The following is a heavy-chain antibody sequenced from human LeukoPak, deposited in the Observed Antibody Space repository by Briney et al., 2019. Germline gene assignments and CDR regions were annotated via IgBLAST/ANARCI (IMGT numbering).Heavy chain of an antibody. J-gene: IGHJ5*02. CDR1: GGSISSYY. CDR3: ARARGFDWLLFGWFDP. Sequence: SETLSLTCTVSGGSISSYYWSWIRQLPGKGLEWIGYIYYSGSTNYNPSLKSRVTISVDTSKNQFSLKLSSVTAADTAVYYCARARGFDWLLFGWFDPWGQGTLVTVSS. CDR2: IYYSGST. D-gene: IGHD3-9*01. V-gene: IGHV4-59*01.